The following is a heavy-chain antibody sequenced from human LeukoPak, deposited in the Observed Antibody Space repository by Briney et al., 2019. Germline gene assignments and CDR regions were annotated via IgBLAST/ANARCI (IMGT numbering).Heavy chain of an antibody. CDR3: ARDSIAARLFDY. D-gene: IGHD6-6*01. Sequence: PSETLSLTCTVSGGSITSDYWNWIRQPPGKGLEWIGRMFVSGTTNYNPHLKSRVTMSLDTSKKQFSLKLSSVTAADTAVYYCARDSIAARLFDYWGQGTLVTVSS. V-gene: IGHV4-4*07. CDR1: GGSITSDY. J-gene: IGHJ4*02. CDR2: MFVSGTT.